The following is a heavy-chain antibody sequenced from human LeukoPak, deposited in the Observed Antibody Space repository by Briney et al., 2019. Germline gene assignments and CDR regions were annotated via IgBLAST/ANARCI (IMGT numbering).Heavy chain of an antibody. CDR1: GFTFSSYA. CDR2: ISGSGGST. CDR3: AKRYGSGSYYDY. D-gene: IGHD3-10*01. J-gene: IGHJ4*02. V-gene: IGHV3-23*01. Sequence: PGRSLRLSCAASGFTFSSYAMSWVRQAPGKGLEWVSAISGSGGSTYYADSVKGRFTISRDNSKNTLYLQMNSLRAEDTAVYYCAKRYGSGSYYDYWGQGTLVTVSS.